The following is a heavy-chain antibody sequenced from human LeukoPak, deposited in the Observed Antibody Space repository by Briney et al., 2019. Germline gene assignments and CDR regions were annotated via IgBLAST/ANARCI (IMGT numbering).Heavy chain of an antibody. CDR3: VGYCSSTSCYRSDAFDI. CDR2: IYTSGST. J-gene: IGHJ3*02. CDR1: GGSISSYY. V-gene: IGHV4-4*07. D-gene: IGHD2-2*02. Sequence: SETLSLTCTVSGGSISSYYWSWIRQPAGKGLEWIGRIYTSGSTNYNPSLKSRVTISVDTSKNQFSLKLSSVTAADTAVYYCVGYCSSTSCYRSDAFDIWGQGTMVTVSS.